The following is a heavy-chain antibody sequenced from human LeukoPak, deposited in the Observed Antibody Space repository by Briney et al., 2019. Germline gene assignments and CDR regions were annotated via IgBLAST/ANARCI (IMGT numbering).Heavy chain of an antibody. V-gene: IGHV1-46*01. J-gene: IGHJ4*02. CDR3: ARARHYRYSETYDSDY. Sequence: ASVKVSCKASGYTFINYYMHWVRQAPGQGLEWMGIINASGGGTSYAQKFQGRVTMTRDTSTSTVYMELSSLRSEDTAIYYCARARHYRYSETYDSDYWGQGTLVTVSS. CDR1: GYTFINYY. CDR2: INASGGGT. D-gene: IGHD1-26*01.